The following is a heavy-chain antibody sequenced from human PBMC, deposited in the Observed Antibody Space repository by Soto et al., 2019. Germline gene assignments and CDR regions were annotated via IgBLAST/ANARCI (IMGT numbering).Heavy chain of an antibody. D-gene: IGHD3-3*01. CDR2: IYYSGST. V-gene: IGHV4-59*01. CDR3: ARESITIFGVVIID. Sequence: SETLSLTCTVSGGSISSYYLSWIRQPPGKGLEWIGYIYYSGSTNYNPSLKSRVTISVDTSKNQFSLKLSSVTAADTAVYYCARESITIFGVVIIDWGQGTLVTVSS. J-gene: IGHJ4*02. CDR1: GGSISSYY.